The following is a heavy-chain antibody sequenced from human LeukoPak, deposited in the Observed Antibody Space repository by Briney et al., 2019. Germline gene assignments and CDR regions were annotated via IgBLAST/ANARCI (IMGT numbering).Heavy chain of an antibody. J-gene: IGHJ6*02. CDR3: ARDLHPKDWLEDGMDV. D-gene: IGHD3/OR15-3a*01. CDR1: GFSFSSYE. Sequence: GGSLRLSCAASGFSFSSYEMNWVRQAPGKGLEWVSYISSSGSTIYYADSVKGRFTISRDNAKNSLYLQMNSLRAEDTAVYYCARDLHPKDWLEDGMDVWGQGTTVTVSS. V-gene: IGHV3-48*03. CDR2: ISSSGSTI.